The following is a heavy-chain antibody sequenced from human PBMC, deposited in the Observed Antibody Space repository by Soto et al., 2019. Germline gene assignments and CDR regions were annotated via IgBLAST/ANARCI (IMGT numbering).Heavy chain of an antibody. D-gene: IGHD3-10*01. Sequence: GGSLRLSCAASGFTFSSYAMSWVRQAPGKGLEWVSAISGSGGSTHYADSVKGRFTISRDNSKNTLYLQMNSLRAEDTAVYYCAKSNYVPMVRSLTIQNFDYWGQGTLVTASS. CDR2: ISGSGGST. J-gene: IGHJ4*02. V-gene: IGHV3-23*01. CDR3: AKSNYVPMVRSLTIQNFDY. CDR1: GFTFSSYA.